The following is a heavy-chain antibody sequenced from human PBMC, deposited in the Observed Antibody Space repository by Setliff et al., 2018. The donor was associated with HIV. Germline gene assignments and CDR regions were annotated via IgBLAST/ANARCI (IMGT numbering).Heavy chain of an antibody. D-gene: IGHD1-7*01. CDR1: GVSITSTNW. CDR3: VRQYNWNFHFDF. V-gene: IGHV4-4*02. J-gene: IGHJ4*02. Sequence: SETLSLTCAVSGVSITSTNWWNWVRQSPGKGLEWIGEMYHSGTTNYNPSLTSRVTISVDKSKNQFSLNLTSLNAEDTATYHCVRQYNWNFHFDFWGQGTLVTVSS. CDR2: MYHSGTT.